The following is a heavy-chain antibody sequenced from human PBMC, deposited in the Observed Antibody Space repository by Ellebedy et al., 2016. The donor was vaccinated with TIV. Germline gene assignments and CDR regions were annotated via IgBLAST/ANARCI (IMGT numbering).Heavy chain of an antibody. D-gene: IGHD3-3*01. J-gene: IGHJ5*02. CDR2: MNPNSGNT. CDR3: ARGCTIFGVVIGFDP. Sequence: AASVKVSCKASGYTFTSYDINWVRQATGQGLEWMGWMNPNSGNTGYAQNFQGRVTITRDTSANTAYMELSSLRSEDTAVYYCARGCTIFGVVIGFDPWGQGTLVTVSS. V-gene: IGHV1-8*01. CDR1: GYTFTSYD.